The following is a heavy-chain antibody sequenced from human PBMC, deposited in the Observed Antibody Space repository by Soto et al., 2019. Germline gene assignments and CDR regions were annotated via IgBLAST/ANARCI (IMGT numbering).Heavy chain of an antibody. V-gene: IGHV1-46*04. CDR2: INPASGST. D-gene: IGHD6-13*01. CDR1: GYTFTHYY. CDR3: ARDLAAGDR. J-gene: IGHJ5*02. Sequence: QVQLVQSGAEVKKPGASVKLSCRTSGYTFTHYYIHWVRQAPGQGLEWLAIINPASGSTNYAQDLQGRLTLTMDTSTTTVYTELSGLRAEDTASFYCARDLAAGDRWGQGTLVTVSS.